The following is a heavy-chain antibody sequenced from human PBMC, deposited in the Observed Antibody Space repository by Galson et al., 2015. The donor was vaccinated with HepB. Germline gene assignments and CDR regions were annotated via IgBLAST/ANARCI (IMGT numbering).Heavy chain of an antibody. D-gene: IGHD5-24*01. CDR1: GGTFSSYA. V-gene: IGHV1-69*13. Sequence: SVKVSCKASGGTFSSYAISWVRQAPGQGLEWMGGIIPIFGTANYAQKFQGRVTITADESTSTAYMELSSLRSEDTAVYYCARDHVEMATIRALYYFDYWGQGTLVTVSS. CDR2: IIPIFGTA. J-gene: IGHJ4*02. CDR3: ARDHVEMATIRALYYFDY.